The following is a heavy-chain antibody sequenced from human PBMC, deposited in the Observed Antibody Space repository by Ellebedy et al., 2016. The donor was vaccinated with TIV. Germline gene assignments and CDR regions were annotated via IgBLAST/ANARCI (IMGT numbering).Heavy chain of an antibody. D-gene: IGHD3-22*01. Sequence: SETLSLXCAVYGGSFSGYYWSWIRQPPGKGLEWIGEINHSGSTNYNPSLKSRVTISVDTSKNQFSLKLSSVTAADTAVYYCARGTPYYYDSSGYYYNYWGQGTLVTVSS. CDR1: GGSFSGYY. J-gene: IGHJ4*02. CDR2: INHSGST. V-gene: IGHV4-34*01. CDR3: ARGTPYYYDSSGYYYNY.